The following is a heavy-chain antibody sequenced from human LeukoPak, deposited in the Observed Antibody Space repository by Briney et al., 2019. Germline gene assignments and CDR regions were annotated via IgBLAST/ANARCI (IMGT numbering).Heavy chain of an antibody. CDR2: IWYDGSNK. CDR3: ARATYSSSSWCLDY. V-gene: IGHV3-33*01. Sequence: GRSLRLSCAASGFTFISYGMHWVRQAPGKGLEWVAVIWYDGSNKYYADSVKGRFTISRDNSKNTLYLQMNSLRAEDTAVYYRARATYSSSSWCLDYWGQGTLVTVSS. CDR1: GFTFISYG. D-gene: IGHD6-6*01. J-gene: IGHJ4*02.